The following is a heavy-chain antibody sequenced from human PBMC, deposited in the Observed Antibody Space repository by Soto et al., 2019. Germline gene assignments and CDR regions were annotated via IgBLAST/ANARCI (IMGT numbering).Heavy chain of an antibody. CDR3: ASTFPGDIAAAGTLDY. D-gene: IGHD6-13*01. Sequence: PGGSLRLSCAASGFTFSSYAMHWVRQAPGKGLEWVAVISYDGSNKYYADSVKGRFTISRDNSKNTLYLQMNSLRAEDTAVYYCASTFPGDIAAAGTLDYWGQGTLVTVSS. J-gene: IGHJ4*02. CDR1: GFTFSSYA. V-gene: IGHV3-30-3*01. CDR2: ISYDGSNK.